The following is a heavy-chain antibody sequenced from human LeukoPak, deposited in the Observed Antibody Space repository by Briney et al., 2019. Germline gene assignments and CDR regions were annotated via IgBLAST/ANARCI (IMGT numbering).Heavy chain of an antibody. CDR3: ARSPYYYGPGRFYYFDY. D-gene: IGHD3-10*01. Sequence: SETLSLTCAVYGGSFSGYYWSWIRKPPGKGLEWIGEINHSGSTNYNPSLKSRVSISVDTSKNQFSLKLSSVTAADTAVYYCARSPYYYGPGRFYYFDYWGQGTLVTVSS. CDR2: INHSGST. V-gene: IGHV4-34*01. CDR1: GGSFSGYY. J-gene: IGHJ4*02.